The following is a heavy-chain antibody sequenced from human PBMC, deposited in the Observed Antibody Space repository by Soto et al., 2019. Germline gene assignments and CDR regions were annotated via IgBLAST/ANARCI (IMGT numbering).Heavy chain of an antibody. Sequence: GASVKGSCKASGYSFTSYDINWVRQATGQGLEWMGWMNPNSGNTGYAQKFQGRVTMTRNTSISTAYMELSSLRSEDTAVYYCARRYCISTSCYHDAFDIWGQGTMVTVS. D-gene: IGHD2-2*01. CDR3: ARRYCISTSCYHDAFDI. CDR1: GYSFTSYD. CDR2: MNPNSGNT. J-gene: IGHJ3*02. V-gene: IGHV1-8*01.